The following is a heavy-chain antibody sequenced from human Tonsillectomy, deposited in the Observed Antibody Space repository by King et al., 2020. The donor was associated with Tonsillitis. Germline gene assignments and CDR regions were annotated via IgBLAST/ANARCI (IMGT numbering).Heavy chain of an antibody. D-gene: IGHD4-17*01. CDR3: AHRSGADYGDYWGVGAFDI. CDR2: IYWNDDK. V-gene: IGHV2-5*01. J-gene: IGHJ3*02. Sequence: TLKESGPTLVKPTQTLTLTCTFSGFSLSTSGVGVGWIRQPPGKALEWLALIYWNDDKRYSPSLKSRLTITKDTSKNEAVLTMTNMDPMDTATYYCAHRSGADYGDYWGVGAFDIWGQGTMVTVSS. CDR1: GFSLSTSGVG.